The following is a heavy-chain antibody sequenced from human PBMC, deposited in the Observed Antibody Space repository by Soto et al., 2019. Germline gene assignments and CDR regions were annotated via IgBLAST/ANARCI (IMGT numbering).Heavy chain of an antibody. V-gene: IGHV2-70*01. CDR2: IDWDDDK. J-gene: IGHJ6*02. CDR1: GFSLSTSGMC. Sequence: SGPTLVNPTQTLTLTCTFSGFSLSTSGMCVSWIRQPPGKALEWLALIDWDDDKYYSTSLKTRLTISKDTSKNQVVLTMTNMDSVDTATYYCARSYYGSGSYYSIYYGMDVWGQGTTVTVSS. CDR3: ARSYYGSGSYYSIYYGMDV. D-gene: IGHD3-10*01.